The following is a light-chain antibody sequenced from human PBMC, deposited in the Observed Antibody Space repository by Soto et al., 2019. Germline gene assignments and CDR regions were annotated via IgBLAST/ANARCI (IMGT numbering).Light chain of an antibody. CDR2: KAS. V-gene: IGKV1-5*03. J-gene: IGKJ1*01. CDR3: QRYNSYSEA. CDR1: QTISSW. Sequence: DIQMTQSPSTLSGSVGDRVTITCRASQTISSWLAWYQQKPGKAPKLLIYKASTLKSGVPSRFSGSGSGTEFTLTISSLQPDDFANYYCQRYNSYSEAFGQGTKVELK.